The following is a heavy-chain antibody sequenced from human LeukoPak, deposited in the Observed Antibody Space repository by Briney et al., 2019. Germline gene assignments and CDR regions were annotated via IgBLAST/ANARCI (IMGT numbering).Heavy chain of an antibody. CDR1: GGTFSSYA. Sequence: SVKVSCKASGGTFSSYAISWVRQAPGQGLEWMGRIIPILGIANYAQKFQGRVTITADKPTSTAYMELSSLRSEDTAVYYCATTTTVVISAEYFQHWGQGTLVTVSS. V-gene: IGHV1-69*04. CDR3: ATTTTVVISAEYFQH. J-gene: IGHJ1*01. CDR2: IIPILGIA. D-gene: IGHD4-23*01.